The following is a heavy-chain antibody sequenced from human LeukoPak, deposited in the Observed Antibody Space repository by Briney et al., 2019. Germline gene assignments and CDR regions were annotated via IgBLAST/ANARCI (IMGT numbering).Heavy chain of an antibody. CDR1: GGTFSSYA. V-gene: IGHV1-69*04. Sequence: GASVKVSCKASGGTFSSYAISWVRQAPGQGLEWMGRIIPILGIANYAQNFQGRVTITADKSTRTAYMEMSSLRSEDTAVYYCARAQGSGSYYNDWYFDLWGRGTLVTVSS. CDR3: ARAQGSGSYYNDWYFDL. CDR2: IIPILGIA. J-gene: IGHJ2*01. D-gene: IGHD3-10*01.